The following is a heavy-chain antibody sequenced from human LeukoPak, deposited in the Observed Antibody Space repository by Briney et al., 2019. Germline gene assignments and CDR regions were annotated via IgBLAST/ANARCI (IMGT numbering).Heavy chain of an antibody. D-gene: IGHD3-9*01. CDR1: GFTFSSYE. CDR3: ARDYDILTGYPYYFDY. V-gene: IGHV3-48*03. Sequence: GGSLRLSCAASGFTFSSYEMNWVRQAPGKGLEWVSYISSSGSTIYYADSVKGRFTISRDNAKNSLYLQMNSLRAEDTAVYYCARDYDILTGYPYYFDYWGQGTLVTVSS. CDR2: ISSSGSTI. J-gene: IGHJ4*02.